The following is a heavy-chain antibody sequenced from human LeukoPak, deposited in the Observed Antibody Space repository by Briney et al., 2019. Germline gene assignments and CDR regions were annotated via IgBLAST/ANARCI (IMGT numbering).Heavy chain of an antibody. V-gene: IGHV1-2*02. D-gene: IGHD3-3*01. Sequence: GASVKVSCKASGYTSTGYYMHWVRQAPGQGLEWMGWINPNSGGTNYAQKFQGRVTMTRDTSISTAYMELSRLRSDDTAVYYCARGEVLRFLEWLLPSDYWGQGTLVTVSS. CDR3: ARGEVLRFLEWLLPSDY. CDR1: GYTSTGYY. J-gene: IGHJ4*02. CDR2: INPNSGGT.